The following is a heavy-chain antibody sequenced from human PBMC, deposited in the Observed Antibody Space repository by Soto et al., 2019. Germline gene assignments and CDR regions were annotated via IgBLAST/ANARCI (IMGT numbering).Heavy chain of an antibody. J-gene: IGHJ6*02. D-gene: IGHD2-2*01. CDR1: GYTFTSYG. CDR2: ISAYNGNT. Sequence: GASVKVSCKASGYTFTSYGISWVRQAPGQGLEWMGWISAYNGNTNYAQKLQGRVTMTTDTSTSTAYMELRSLRSDDTAVYYCARELGYCISTSCHYYYYGMDVWGQGTTVTVSS. CDR3: ARELGYCISTSCHYYYYGMDV. V-gene: IGHV1-18*01.